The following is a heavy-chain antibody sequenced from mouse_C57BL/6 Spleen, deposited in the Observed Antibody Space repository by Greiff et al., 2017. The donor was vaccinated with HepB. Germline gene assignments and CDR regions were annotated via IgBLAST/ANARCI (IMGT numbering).Heavy chain of an antibody. CDR3: ASYYYGSSHYFDY. J-gene: IGHJ2*01. CDR2: ISYDGSN. D-gene: IGHD1-1*01. V-gene: IGHV3-6*01. CDR1: GYSITSGYY. Sequence: EVKLVESGPGLVKPSQSLSLTCSVTGYSITSGYYWNWIRQFPGNKLEWMGYISYDGSNNYNPSLKNRISITRDTSKNQFFLKLNSVTTEDTATYYCASYYYGSSHYFDYWGQGTTLTVSS.